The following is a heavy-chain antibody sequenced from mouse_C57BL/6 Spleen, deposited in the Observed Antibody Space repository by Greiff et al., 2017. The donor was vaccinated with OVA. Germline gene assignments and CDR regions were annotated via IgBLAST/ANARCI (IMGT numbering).Heavy chain of an antibody. CDR1: GFTFSSYA. Sequence: EVQVVESGEGLVKPGGSLKLSCAASGFTFSSYAMSWVRQTPEKRLEWVAYISSGGDYIYYADTVKGRFTISRDNARNTLYLQMSSLKSEDTAMYYCTRDTLLYAMDYWGQGTSVTVSS. CDR2: ISSGGDYI. J-gene: IGHJ4*01. D-gene: IGHD1-1*02. CDR3: TRDTLLYAMDY. V-gene: IGHV5-9-1*02.